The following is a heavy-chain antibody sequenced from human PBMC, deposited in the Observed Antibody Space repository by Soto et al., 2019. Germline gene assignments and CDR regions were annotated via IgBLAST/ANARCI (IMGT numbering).Heavy chain of an antibody. D-gene: IGHD4-17*01. CDR1: GYTFTSYA. J-gene: IGHJ1*01. V-gene: IGHV1-3*01. CDR3: AREWGMTTVTTGYFQH. Sequence: ASVKVSCKASGYTFTSYAMHWVRQAPGQRLEWMGWINAGNGNTKYSQKFQGRVTITRDTSASTAYMELSSLRSEDTAVYYCAREWGMTTVTTGYFQHWGQGTLVTVSS. CDR2: INAGNGNT.